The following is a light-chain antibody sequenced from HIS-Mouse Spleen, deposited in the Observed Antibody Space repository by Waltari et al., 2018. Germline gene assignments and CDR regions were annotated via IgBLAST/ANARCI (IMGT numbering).Light chain of an antibody. J-gene: IGLJ2*01. CDR1: NLGRKS. CDR3: QVWDSSSDHVV. Sequence: SYVLTQPPSVSVAPGKTARITCGGNNLGRKSLHWYQQKPGQAPLLVVYDDSDRPSGIPERFSGSNSGNTATLTISRVEAGDEADYYCQVWDSSSDHVVFGGGTKLTVL. V-gene: IGLV3-21*03. CDR2: DDS.